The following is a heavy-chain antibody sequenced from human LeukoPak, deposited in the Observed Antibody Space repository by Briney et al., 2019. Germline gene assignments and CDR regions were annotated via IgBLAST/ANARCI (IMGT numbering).Heavy chain of an antibody. D-gene: IGHD3-22*01. J-gene: IGHJ6*02. CDR3: ARHGYYDSSGYYGQSYYYGMDV. V-gene: IGHV5-51*01. Sequence: GESLKISCKGSGYSFTSYWIDWVRQVPGKGLEWMGIIYPGDSDTRYSPSFQGQVTISADKSISTAYLQWSSLKASDTAMYYCARHGYYDSSGYYGQSYYYGMDVWGQGTTVTVSS. CDR2: IYPGDSDT. CDR1: GYSFTSYW.